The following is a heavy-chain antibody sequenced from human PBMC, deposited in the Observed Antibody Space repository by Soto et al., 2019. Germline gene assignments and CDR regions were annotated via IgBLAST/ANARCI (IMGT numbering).Heavy chain of an antibody. CDR1: GFTFSGSA. D-gene: IGHD3-10*01. V-gene: IGHV3-73*01. CDR2: IRSKANSYAT. J-gene: IGHJ6*02. Sequence: EVQLVESGGGLVQPGGSLKLSCAASGFTFSGSAMHWVRQASGKGLEWVGRIRSKANSYATAYAASVKGRFTISRDDSKHAAYLQMIGLKTEDTAVYDWTGRVAGRAYGMDVWGQGTPVTVSS. CDR3: TGRVAGRAYGMDV.